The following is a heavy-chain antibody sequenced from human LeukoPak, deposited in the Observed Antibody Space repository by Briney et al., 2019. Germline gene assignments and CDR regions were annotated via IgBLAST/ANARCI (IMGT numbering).Heavy chain of an antibody. CDR3: ARDGRYCPSANCPSKGVD. Sequence: SQTLSLTCTVSGGSISSGDYYWSWIRQPPGKGLEWIGYIYYSGSTYYNPSLKSRVTISVDTSKNQFSLKLSSVTAADTAVYYCARDGRYCPSANCPSKGVDWGQGTLVSVSS. J-gene: IGHJ4*02. CDR2: IYYSGST. V-gene: IGHV4-30-4*01. D-gene: IGHD2-2*01. CDR1: GGSISSGDYY.